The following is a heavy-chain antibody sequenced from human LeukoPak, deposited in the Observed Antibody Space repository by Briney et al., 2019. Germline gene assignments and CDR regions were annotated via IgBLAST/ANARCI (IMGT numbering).Heavy chain of an antibody. CDR1: GYTFTSYD. J-gene: IGHJ5*02. CDR3: ARASLLGYCSSTSCYKYNWFDP. Sequence: GASVKVSCKASGYTFTSYDINWVRQSTGQGPEWMGWMNPNSGNTGYAQKFQGRVTMTRNTSISTAYMGLSSLRSEDTAVYYCARASLLGYCSSTSCYKYNWFDPWGQGTLVTVSS. CDR2: MNPNSGNT. V-gene: IGHV1-8*01. D-gene: IGHD2-2*02.